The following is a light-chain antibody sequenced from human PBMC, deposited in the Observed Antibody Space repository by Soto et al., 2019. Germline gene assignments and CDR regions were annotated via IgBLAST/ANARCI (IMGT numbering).Light chain of an antibody. V-gene: IGLV2-14*01. CDR1: RTDVGGYNF. J-gene: IGLJ1*01. CDR3: SSYTTRSSLYV. CDR2: EVS. Sequence: QSVLTQPASVSGSPGQSITISCTGTRTDVGGYNFVSWYQQHPGKAPKLMIFEVSNRPTGVSNRFSGSKSDNTASLTISGLHADDEADYYCSSYTTRSSLYVFGTGTKVTVL.